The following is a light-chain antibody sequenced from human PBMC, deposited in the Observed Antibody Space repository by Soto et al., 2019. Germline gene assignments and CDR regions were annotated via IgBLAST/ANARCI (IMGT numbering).Light chain of an antibody. Sequence: QSALTQPASLSGSPGQSVTISCSGTTSDFVNYNYVSWYQHHPGNAPQLILFEVSNRPSGVSSRFSGSKSDNTASLTISGLQAEDEAYYYCSSYTVSTDVVFGGGTKLTVL. CDR1: TSDFVNYNY. V-gene: IGLV2-14*01. J-gene: IGLJ2*01. CDR2: EVS. CDR3: SSYTVSTDVV.